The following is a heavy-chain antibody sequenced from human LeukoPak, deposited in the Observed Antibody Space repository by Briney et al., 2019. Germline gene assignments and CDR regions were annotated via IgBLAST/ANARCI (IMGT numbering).Heavy chain of an antibody. Sequence: SETLSLTCAVYGGSFSGYYWSWIRQPPGKGLEWIGEINHSGSANYNPSLKSRVTISVDTSKNQFSLKLSSVTAADTAVYYCARRRRIVGATPGAFDIWGQGTMVTVSS. CDR1: GGSFSGYY. CDR2: INHSGSA. J-gene: IGHJ3*02. V-gene: IGHV4-34*01. D-gene: IGHD1-26*01. CDR3: ARRRRIVGATPGAFDI.